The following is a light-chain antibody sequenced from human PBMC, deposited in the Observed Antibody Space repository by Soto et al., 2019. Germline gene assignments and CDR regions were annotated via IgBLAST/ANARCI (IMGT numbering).Light chain of an antibody. CDR3: QQRTNWPPPFT. CDR2: DTS. V-gene: IGKV3-11*01. CDR1: QNVASY. Sequence: EIVLTQSPATLSLSPGERVTLSCRASQNVASYLAWYQQKPGQAPRLLIYDTSNRGTGIPARFSGSGSGTDFTLTISSLEPEDFAVYYCQQRTNWPPPFTFGQRTRLEIK. J-gene: IGKJ5*01.